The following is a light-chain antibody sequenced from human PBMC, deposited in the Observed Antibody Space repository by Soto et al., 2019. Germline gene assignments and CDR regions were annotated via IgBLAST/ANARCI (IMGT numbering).Light chain of an antibody. J-gene: IGKJ2*01. V-gene: IGKV3-20*01. CDR3: QQYGSSPYT. CDR1: QSVSSGY. CDR2: GAS. Sequence: EIVLTQSPGTLSLSPGERATLSCRARQSVSSGYLAWYQQKPGQAPRLLIYGASSRATGIPDRFSGSGSGTDFTLTFTRLEPEDFAVYYCQQYGSSPYTFGQGTKLEIK.